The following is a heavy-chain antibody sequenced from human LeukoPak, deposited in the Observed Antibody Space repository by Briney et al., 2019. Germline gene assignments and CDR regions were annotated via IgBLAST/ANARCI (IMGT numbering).Heavy chain of an antibody. CDR2: ISAYNGNT. CDR1: GYTFTSYG. V-gene: IGHV1-18*01. J-gene: IGHJ4*02. D-gene: IGHD3-10*01. Sequence: SSVKVSCKASGYTFTSYGISWVRQAPGQGREWMGWISAYNGNTNYAQKLQGRVTMTRNTSISTAYMELRSLRSEDTAVYYCAREHYYGSGSYYTPFDYWGQGTLVTVSS. CDR3: AREHYYGSGSYYTPFDY.